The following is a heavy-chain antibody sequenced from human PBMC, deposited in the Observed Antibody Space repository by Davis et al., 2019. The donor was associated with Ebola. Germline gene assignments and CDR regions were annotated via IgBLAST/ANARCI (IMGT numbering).Heavy chain of an antibody. CDR2: ISSNGGST. J-gene: IGHJ6*02. V-gene: IGHV3-64*01. CDR1: GFTFSSYA. Sequence: GESLKISCAASGFTFSSYAMHWVRQAPGKVLEYVSAISSNGGSTYYANSVKGRFTISRDNSKNTLYLQMGSLRAEDMAVYYCARGKAYYYYGMDVWGQGTTVTVSS. CDR3: ARGKAYYYYGMDV.